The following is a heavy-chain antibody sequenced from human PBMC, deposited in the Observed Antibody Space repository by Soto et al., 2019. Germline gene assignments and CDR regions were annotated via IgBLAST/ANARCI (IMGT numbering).Heavy chain of an antibody. CDR3: AKSHCSSTSCYGPAFSFDY. CDR1: GFTFSSYA. V-gene: IGHV3-23*01. D-gene: IGHD2-2*01. CDR2: ISGSGGST. J-gene: IGHJ4*02. Sequence: GGSLRLSCAASGFTFSSYAMSWVRQAPGKGLEWVSAISGSGGSTYYADSVKGRFTISRDNSKNTLYLQMNSLRAEDTAVYYCAKSHCSSTSCYGPAFSFDYWGQGTLVTVSS.